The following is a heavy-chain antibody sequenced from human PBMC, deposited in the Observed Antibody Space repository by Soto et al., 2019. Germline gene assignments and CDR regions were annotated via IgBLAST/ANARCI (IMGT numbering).Heavy chain of an antibody. J-gene: IGHJ4*02. CDR2: LSDSGDSI. CDR3: ASQNFCTSSSCLN. Sequence: GGSLRLSCTASGFTFSSHAMTWVRQAPGKGLEWVSGLSDSGDSIYYADSVKGRFTIYRDNSMNTLYLQMNSLRAEDTAVYYCASQNFCTSSSCLNWGQGTLVTVSS. CDR1: GFTFSSHA. D-gene: IGHD2-2*01. V-gene: IGHV3-23*01.